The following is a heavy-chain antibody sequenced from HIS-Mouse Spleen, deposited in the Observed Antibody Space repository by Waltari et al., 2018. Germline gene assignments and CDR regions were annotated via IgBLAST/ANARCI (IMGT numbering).Heavy chain of an antibody. J-gene: IGHJ4*02. CDR2: RKKHGKAQ. Sequence: ELKLVDFGGGLVQPGGSLRLSCAASECTLGSYWIGWVRQARGQGGSWAVNRKKHGKAQYYWSLVQSLFKVSCDKATTAVYLQMNTLGDEEAGRYYCVKLITYYDYWGQGTRVTVSS. V-gene: IGHV3-7*05. CDR3: VKLITYYDY. CDR1: ECTLGSYW. D-gene: IGHD3-16*01.